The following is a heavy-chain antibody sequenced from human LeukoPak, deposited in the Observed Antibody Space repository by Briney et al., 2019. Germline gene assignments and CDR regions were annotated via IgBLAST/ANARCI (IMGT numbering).Heavy chain of an antibody. V-gene: IGHV1-18*01. CDR2: ISANNGNT. J-gene: IGHJ3*02. CDR1: GYTFTSYA. Sequence: ASVKVSCKASGYTFTSYAISWVRQAPGQGLEWMGWISANNGNTNYAQKFQGRVTMTTDTSTSTAYMELRSLRSDDTAVYYCARERGSPTGNAFDIWGQGTMVTVSS. CDR3: ARERGSPTGNAFDI. D-gene: IGHD1-26*01.